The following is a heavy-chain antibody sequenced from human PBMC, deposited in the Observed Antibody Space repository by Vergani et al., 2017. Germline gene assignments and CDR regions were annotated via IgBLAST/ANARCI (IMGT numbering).Heavy chain of an antibody. D-gene: IGHD2-2*01. J-gene: IGHJ4*02. CDR1: GGSISSSSYY. CDR2: IYYSGST. V-gene: IGHV4-39*07. CDR3: ARVCPLDGAVYCSSTSCLVYYFDY. Sequence: QLQLQESGPGLVKPSETLSLTCTVSGGSISSSSYYWGWIRQPPGKGLEWIGSIYYSGSTYYNPSLKSRVTISVDTSKNQFSLKLSSVTAADTAVYYCARVCPLDGAVYCSSTSCLVYYFDYWGQGTLVTVSS.